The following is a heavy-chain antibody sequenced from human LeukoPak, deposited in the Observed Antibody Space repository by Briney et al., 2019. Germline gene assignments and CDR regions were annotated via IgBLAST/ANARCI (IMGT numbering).Heavy chain of an antibody. V-gene: IGHV4-34*01. J-gene: IGHJ4*02. CDR3: ARGEPIYDY. D-gene: IGHD5/OR15-5a*01. CDR2: INHSGST. CDR1: GGSFSGYY. Sequence: SETLSLTCAVYGGSFSGYYWSWIRQPPGKGLEWIGEINHSGSTNYNPSLKSRVTISVDTSKNQFSLKLSSVTAADTAVYYCARGEPIYDYWGQGTLVTVSS.